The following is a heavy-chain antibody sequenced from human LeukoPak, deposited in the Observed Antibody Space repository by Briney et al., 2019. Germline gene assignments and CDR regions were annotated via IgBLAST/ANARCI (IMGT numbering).Heavy chain of an antibody. J-gene: IGHJ4*02. CDR3: AKDGSSQGYSYGYGY. V-gene: IGHV3-23*01. CDR1: GFTFSSYA. Sequence: TGGSLRLSCAASGFTFSSYAMSWVRQAPGKGLEWVSAISGSGGSTYYADSVKGRFTISRDNSKNTLYLQMNSLRAEHTAVYYCAKDGSSQGYSYGYGYWGQGTLVTVSS. CDR2: ISGSGGST. D-gene: IGHD5-18*01.